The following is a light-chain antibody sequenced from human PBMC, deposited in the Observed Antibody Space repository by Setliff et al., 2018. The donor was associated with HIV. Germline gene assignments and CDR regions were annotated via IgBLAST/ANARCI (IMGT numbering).Light chain of an antibody. Sequence: LTQPASVSGSPGQSITISCTGASSDVGDYNYFSWYQQHPGKAPKLMIYGVTNRPSGISNRFSGSKSGNTASLTISGLQAEDEADYYCSSYTSSDTPYVFGTGTKVTVL. CDR3: SSYTSSDTPYV. CDR2: GVT. CDR1: SSDVGDYNY. J-gene: IGLJ1*01. V-gene: IGLV2-14*01.